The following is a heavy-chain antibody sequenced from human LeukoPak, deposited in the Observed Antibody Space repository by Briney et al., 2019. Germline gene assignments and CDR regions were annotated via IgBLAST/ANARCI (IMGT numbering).Heavy chain of an antibody. D-gene: IGHD2-2*03. Sequence: ASVTVSCKASGYTFTSYDINWVRQAHGQGLEWMGWMNPNSGNTGYSQKFQGRVTITRNTSISTAYMELSSLRSEDTAVYYCARVGLDIVVVPAAADNWFDPWGQGTLVTVSS. J-gene: IGHJ5*02. CDR1: GYTFTSYD. CDR2: MNPNSGNT. V-gene: IGHV1-8*01. CDR3: ARVGLDIVVVPAAADNWFDP.